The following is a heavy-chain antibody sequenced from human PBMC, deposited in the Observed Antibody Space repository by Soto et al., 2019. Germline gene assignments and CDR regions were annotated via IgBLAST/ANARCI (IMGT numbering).Heavy chain of an antibody. D-gene: IGHD1-7*01. V-gene: IGHV3-21*01. CDR2: ISSSGSFM. J-gene: IGHJ4*02. Sequence: GGSLRLSCAASGFSFSSDSMGWVRQAPGKGLEWVSSISSSGSFMNYADSVKGRFTISRDNAKNSLYLQMSGLKDEDTAVYYCERHPTTGTTLDWADSWGQGTLVTVYS. CDR1: GFSFSSDS. CDR3: ERHPTTGTTLDWADS.